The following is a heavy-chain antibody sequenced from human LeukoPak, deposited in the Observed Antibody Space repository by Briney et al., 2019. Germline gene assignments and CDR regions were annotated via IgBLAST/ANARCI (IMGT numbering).Heavy chain of an antibody. CDR3: ARVDWMIGAFDI. Sequence: TGGSLRLSCAASGFTFSSYTINWVRQAPGKGLEWVSYISSSTRTTYYADSVKGRFTISRDNAKNSLYLQMNSLRDEDTAVYYCARVDWMIGAFDIWGQGTMVTVSS. V-gene: IGHV3-48*02. CDR2: ISSSTRTT. CDR1: GFTFSSYT. D-gene: IGHD3-22*01. J-gene: IGHJ3*02.